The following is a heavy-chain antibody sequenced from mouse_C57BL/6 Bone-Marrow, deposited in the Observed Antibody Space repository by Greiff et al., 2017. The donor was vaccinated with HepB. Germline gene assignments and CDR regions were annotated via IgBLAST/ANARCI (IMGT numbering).Heavy chain of an antibody. J-gene: IGHJ2*01. CDR1: GYTFTSYG. Sequence: VQVVESGAELARPGASVKLSCKASGYTFTSYGISWVKQSTGQGLEWIGEIYPRSGNTYYNEKFKGKATLTADKSSSTAYMELRSLTSEDSAVYFCARGLLWLRRYYFDYWGQGTTLTVSS. V-gene: IGHV1-81*01. CDR2: IYPRSGNT. D-gene: IGHD2-2*01. CDR3: ARGLLWLRRYYFDY.